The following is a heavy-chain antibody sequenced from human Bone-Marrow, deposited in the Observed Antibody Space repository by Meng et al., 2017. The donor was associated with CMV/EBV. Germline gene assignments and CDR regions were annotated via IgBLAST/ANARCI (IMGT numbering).Heavy chain of an antibody. V-gene: IGHV1-46*01. CDR3: AGGYCSSTSCYNSNYGMDV. CDR1: GYIFISYE. CDR2: INPSGGST. J-gene: IGHJ6*02. Sequence: ASVKVSCKASGYIFISYEIHWVRQAPGQGLEWMGIINPSGGSTSYAQKFQGRVTMTRDTSTSTVYMELSSLRSEDTAVYYCAGGYCSSTSCYNSNYGMDVWGQGTTVTVSS. D-gene: IGHD2-2*02.